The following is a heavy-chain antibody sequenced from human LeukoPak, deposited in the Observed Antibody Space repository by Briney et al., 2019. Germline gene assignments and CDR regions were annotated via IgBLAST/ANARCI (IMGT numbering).Heavy chain of an antibody. CDR1: GGSIRSSY. D-gene: IGHD3-3*01. J-gene: IGHJ6*03. CDR2: ISNSGSA. Sequence: KPSETLSLTCTVSGGSIRSSYWSWLRQPPGPGLEWVGYISNSGSANYNPSLRGRVSISVGMSNNQVVLYLTSVTAADTAVYYCARAQYDGFSSGYSGGFYYMDVWGKGTTVSVSS. CDR3: ARAQYDGFSSGYSGGFYYMDV. V-gene: IGHV4-59*01.